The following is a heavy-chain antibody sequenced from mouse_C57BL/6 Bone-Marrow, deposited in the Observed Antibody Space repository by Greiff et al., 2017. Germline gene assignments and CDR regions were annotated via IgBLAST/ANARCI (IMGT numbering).Heavy chain of an antibody. D-gene: IGHD3-2*02. CDR1: GFTFTDYY. CDR2: VYPYNGGT. CDR3: ARRAQDTYDAMDY. J-gene: IGHJ4*01. V-gene: IGHV1-36*01. Sequence: VQLKESGPVLVKPGPSVKISCKASGFTFTDYYMHWVKQSHGKSLEWIGLVYPYNGGTSYNQKFKGKATLTVDTSSSTAYMELNSLNSEESAVYDCARRAQDTYDAMDYWGQGTSVTVSS.